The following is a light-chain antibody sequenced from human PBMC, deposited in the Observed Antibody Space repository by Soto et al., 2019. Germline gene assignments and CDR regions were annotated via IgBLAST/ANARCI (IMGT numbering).Light chain of an antibody. CDR2: DVS. J-gene: IGLJ2*01. Sequence: QSVRTQTASVSGSPGQSITISYTGTSSDVGGYNYVSWYQQHPGKAPKLMIYDVSNRPSGVSNRFSGSKSGNTASLTISGLQAEDEAAYYCSSYTSSSVVFGGGTKLTVL. CDR1: SSDVGGYNY. CDR3: SSYTSSSVV. V-gene: IGLV2-14*01.